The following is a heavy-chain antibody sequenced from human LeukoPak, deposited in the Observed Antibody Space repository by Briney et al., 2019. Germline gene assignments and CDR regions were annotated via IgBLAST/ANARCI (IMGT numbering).Heavy chain of an antibody. D-gene: IGHD2-15*01. CDR2: ISGSSSII. J-gene: IGHJ3*02. CDR3: ARGLRGGFDI. CDR1: GFTFSDYY. Sequence: GGSLRLSCASSGFTFSDYYMSWIRQAPGKGLEWLSYISGSSSIIYYADSVKGRFTISRDNAKNSLFLQLDSLRAEDTAVYYCARGLRGGFDIWGQGTMVTVSS. V-gene: IGHV3-11*04.